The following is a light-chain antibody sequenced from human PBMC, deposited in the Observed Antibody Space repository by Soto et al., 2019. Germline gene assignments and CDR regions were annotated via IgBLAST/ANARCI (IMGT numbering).Light chain of an antibody. CDR2: VSS. CDR1: QDIRTW. Sequence: DSQMTQSPSSVSASVGDRVTITCRASQDIRTWLAWYQQKPGKAPKLLIYVSSSLQSGVPSRFSGSGSGTDFTLTISSLQPEDFATYYCQQANSFPFTFGPGTKVDLK. V-gene: IGKV1-12*02. CDR3: QQANSFPFT. J-gene: IGKJ3*01.